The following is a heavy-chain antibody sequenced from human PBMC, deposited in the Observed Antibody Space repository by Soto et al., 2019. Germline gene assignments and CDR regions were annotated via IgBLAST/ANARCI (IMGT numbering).Heavy chain of an antibody. CDR2: IDHSGST. V-gene: IGHV4-34*01. CDR3: ARGRVGSSNWYPYYYYGLDV. J-gene: IGHJ6*02. CDR1: GGSFSGHY. D-gene: IGHD6-13*01. Sequence: ASETLSLTCAVSGGSFSGHYWSWLRQAPGKGLEWIGEIDHSGSTNYKPSLKSRVTMSVDTSKNQFSLKVTSVTAADTAVYHCARGRVGSSNWYPYYYYGLDVWGQGTPVTVSS.